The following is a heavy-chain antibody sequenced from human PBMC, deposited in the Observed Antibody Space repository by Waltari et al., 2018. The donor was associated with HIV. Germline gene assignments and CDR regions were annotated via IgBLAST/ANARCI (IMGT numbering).Heavy chain of an antibody. V-gene: IGHV3-74*01. CDR1: GFNLTDYW. Sequence: EVQLVESGGGLVQPGESLRLSCVASGFNLTDYWMHWVRQVSGKGPLWGSGLTKDGRNAIYADSVKGRFTISRDIAKNTLYLELRRVGVEDSGVYYCVRNEVWQRFHYFEHWGQGTLVTVSS. CDR2: LTKDGRNA. CDR3: VRNEVWQRFHYFEH. J-gene: IGHJ1*01. D-gene: IGHD3-16*01.